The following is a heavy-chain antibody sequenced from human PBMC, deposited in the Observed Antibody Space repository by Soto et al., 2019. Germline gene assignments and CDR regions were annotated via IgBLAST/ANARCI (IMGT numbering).Heavy chain of an antibody. D-gene: IGHD4-17*01. Sequence: EVQLVESGGGLVKPGGSLRLSCAASGFTFSNAWISWVRQAPGKGLEWVGRIKSKTDGGTTDYAAPVKGRFTISRDDSKNTLYLQMNTLKTEDTAVYYCTTDPETYYGDYASGPNRAQGTLVTVSS. CDR2: IKSKTDGGTT. V-gene: IGHV3-15*01. CDR3: TTDPETYYGDYASGPN. CDR1: GFTFSNAW. J-gene: IGHJ4*02.